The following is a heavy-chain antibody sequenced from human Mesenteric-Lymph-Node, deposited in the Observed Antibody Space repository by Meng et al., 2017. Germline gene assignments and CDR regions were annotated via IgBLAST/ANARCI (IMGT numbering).Heavy chain of an antibody. Sequence: GESLKISCAASGFTFSSYSMNWVRQAPGKGLEWVSSISSSSSYIYYADSVKGRFTISRDNAKNSLYLQMNSLRAEDTAVYYCARDPYNYDFWSGYYQNNWFDPWGQGTLVTVSS. J-gene: IGHJ5*02. CDR1: GFTFSSYS. CDR3: ARDPYNYDFWSGYYQNNWFDP. CDR2: ISSSSSYI. D-gene: IGHD3-3*01. V-gene: IGHV3-21*01.